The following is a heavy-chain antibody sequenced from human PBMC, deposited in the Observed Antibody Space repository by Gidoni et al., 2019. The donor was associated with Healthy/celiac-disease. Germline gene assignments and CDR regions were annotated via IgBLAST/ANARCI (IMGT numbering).Heavy chain of an antibody. CDR3: AREGDYYDSSGFFPDAFDI. CDR1: GFTFSSYE. CDR2: ISSSGSTI. V-gene: IGHV3-48*03. Sequence: EVQLVESGGGLVQPGGSLRLSCAASGFTFSSYEMHWVRQAPGKGLEWVSYISSSGSTIYYADSVKGRFTISRDNAKNSLYLQMNSLRAEDTAVYYCAREGDYYDSSGFFPDAFDIWGQGTMVTVSS. D-gene: IGHD3-22*01. J-gene: IGHJ3*02.